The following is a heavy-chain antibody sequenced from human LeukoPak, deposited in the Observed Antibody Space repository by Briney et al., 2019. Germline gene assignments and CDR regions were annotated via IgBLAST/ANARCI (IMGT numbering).Heavy chain of an antibody. D-gene: IGHD5-18*01. CDR2: INHSGST. V-gene: IGHV4-34*01. CDR3: ARGGRIPRLQYFDY. J-gene: IGHJ4*02. CDR1: GGSFGGYY. Sequence: SETLSLTCAVYGGSFGGYYWSWIRQPPGKGLEWIGEINHSGSTNYNPSLKSRVTISVDTSKNQFSLKLSSVTAADTAVYYCARGGRIPRLQYFDYWGQGTLVTVSS.